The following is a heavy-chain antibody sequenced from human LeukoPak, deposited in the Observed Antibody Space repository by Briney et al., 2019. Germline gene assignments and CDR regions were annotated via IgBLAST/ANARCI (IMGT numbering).Heavy chain of an antibody. Sequence: PSETLSLTCTVSGGSISSSSYYWGWIRQPPEKGLEWIGTIYHSGSTYYNPSLKSRVTISVDTSKNQFSLKLSSVTAADTAVYYCARGYSSSWYFNWFDPWGQGTLVTVSS. J-gene: IGHJ5*02. CDR1: GGSISSSSYY. CDR3: ARGYSSSWYFNWFDP. D-gene: IGHD6-13*01. V-gene: IGHV4-39*07. CDR2: IYHSGST.